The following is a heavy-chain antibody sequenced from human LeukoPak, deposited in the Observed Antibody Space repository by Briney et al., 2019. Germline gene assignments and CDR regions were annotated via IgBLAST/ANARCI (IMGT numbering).Heavy chain of an antibody. CDR1: GYTFTSYY. CDR3: AREGSHYYDSSGYRGYWFDP. V-gene: IGHV1-46*01. D-gene: IGHD3-22*01. CDR2: INPSGGST. J-gene: IGHJ5*02. Sequence: ASVKVSCKASGYTFTSYYMHWVRQAPGQGLEWMGIINPSGGSTSYVQKFQGRVTMTRDTSTSTVYMELSSLRSEDTAVYYCAREGSHYYDSSGYRGYWFDPWGQGTLVTVSS.